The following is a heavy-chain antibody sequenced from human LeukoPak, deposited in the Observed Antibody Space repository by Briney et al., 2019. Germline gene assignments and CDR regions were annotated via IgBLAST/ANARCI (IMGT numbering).Heavy chain of an antibody. V-gene: IGHV4-34*01. CDR3: ARVGYYDGSGEANWFDP. Sequence: PSETLSLTCAVYGGSFSGYYWSWIRQPPGKGLEWIGEINHSGSTNYNPSLKSRVTISVDTSKNQFSLKLSSVTAADTAVYYCARVGYYDGSGEANWFDPWGQGTLVTVSS. D-gene: IGHD3-10*01. J-gene: IGHJ5*02. CDR1: GGSFSGYY. CDR2: INHSGST.